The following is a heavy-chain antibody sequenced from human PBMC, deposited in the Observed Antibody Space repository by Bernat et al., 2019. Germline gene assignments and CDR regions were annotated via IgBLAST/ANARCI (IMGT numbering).Heavy chain of an antibody. CDR3: VREWGSFYGSGTYSYYFDY. CDR2: IDTDGSRT. CDR1: GFTFSNYW. D-gene: IGHD3-10*01. V-gene: IGHV3-74*01. Sequence: EVQVVESGGGLVQPGGSLRLSCAASGFTFSNYWMHWVRQAPGKGLVWVSRIDTDGSRTNYAGSVKGRFSISRDNSKYTLYLQMNSLSAEYTSVYYCVREWGSFYGSGTYSYYFDYWGQGTLVTVSS. J-gene: IGHJ4*02.